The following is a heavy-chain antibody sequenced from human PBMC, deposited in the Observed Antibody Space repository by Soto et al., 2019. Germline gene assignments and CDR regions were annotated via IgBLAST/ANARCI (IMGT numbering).Heavy chain of an antibody. Sequence: EVQLVESGGGLVQPGRSLRLSCAASGFTFDDYAMHWVRQAPGKGLEWVSGISWNSGSIGYADSVKGRFTISRDNAKNSLYLQMHSLRAEDTALYYCAKGMHYYDSSGYSDYGMDVWGQGTTVTVSS. CDR3: AKGMHYYDSSGYSDYGMDV. D-gene: IGHD3-22*01. CDR1: GFTFDDYA. J-gene: IGHJ6*02. V-gene: IGHV3-9*01. CDR2: ISWNSGSI.